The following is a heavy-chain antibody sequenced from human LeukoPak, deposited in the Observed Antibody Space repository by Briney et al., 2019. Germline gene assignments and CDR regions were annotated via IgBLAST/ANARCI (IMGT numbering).Heavy chain of an antibody. Sequence: PGGSLRLSCAASGFTFSSYEMNWVRQAPGKGLEWVSYISSSGSTIYYADSVKGRFTISRDNAKNSLYLQMNSLRAEDTAVYYCAKGKWGLIINNFDVWGQGTMVTVSS. D-gene: IGHD3-10*01. V-gene: IGHV3-48*03. J-gene: IGHJ3*01. CDR1: GFTFSSYE. CDR2: ISSSGSTI. CDR3: AKGKWGLIINNFDV.